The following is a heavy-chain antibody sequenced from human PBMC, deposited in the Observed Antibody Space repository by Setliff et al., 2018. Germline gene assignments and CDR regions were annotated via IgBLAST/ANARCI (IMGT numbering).Heavy chain of an antibody. J-gene: IGHJ6*02. V-gene: IGHV3-7*01. CDR2: IKEDGSEK. Sequence: PGGSLRLSCVASGFTFSRYWMSWVRQAPGKGLEWVANIKEDGSEKYYVDSVKGRFTVSRDNAKNSLYLQMDTLRAEDTAVYYCARNWATAQHYYYGMDVWGQGTTVTVSS. D-gene: IGHD2-21*02. CDR3: ARNWATAQHYYYGMDV. CDR1: GFTFSRYW.